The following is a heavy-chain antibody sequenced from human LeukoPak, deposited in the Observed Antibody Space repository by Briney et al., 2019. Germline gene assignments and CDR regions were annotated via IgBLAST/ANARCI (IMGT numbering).Heavy chain of an antibody. CDR2: IYYSGST. CDR3: ARSMNGDWLSPYFDY. Sequence: SETLSLTCTVSGGSISSYYWSWIRQPPGKGLEWIGYIYYSGSTNYNPSLKSRVTISVDTSKNQFSLKLSSVTAADTAVYYCARSMNGDWLSPYFDYWGQGTLVTVSS. V-gene: IGHV4-59*01. J-gene: IGHJ4*02. D-gene: IGHD3/OR15-3a*01. CDR1: GGSISSYY.